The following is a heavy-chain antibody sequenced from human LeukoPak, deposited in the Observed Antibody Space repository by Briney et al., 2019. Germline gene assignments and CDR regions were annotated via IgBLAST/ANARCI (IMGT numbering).Heavy chain of an antibody. CDR3: ARDLVVESAFGSGSYLSDY. CDR2: IRPNGGTT. D-gene: IGHD3-10*01. CDR1: GYRFTDYY. V-gene: IGHV1-2*02. J-gene: IGHJ4*02. Sequence: ASVKVSCKASGYRFTDYYIHWVRQAPGRGLEWIGWIRPNGGTTNYAQNFPGRVSMTRDTSISTAYMELSRLRSDDTAVYYCARDLVVESAFGSGSYLSDYWGQESPLTVSS.